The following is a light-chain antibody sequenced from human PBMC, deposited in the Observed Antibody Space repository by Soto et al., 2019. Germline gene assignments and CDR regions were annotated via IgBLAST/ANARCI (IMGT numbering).Light chain of an antibody. V-gene: IGKV1-39*01. CDR2: AVS. CDR3: QLSYVTPRT. Sequence: EIHRSQLKDSMSVSVGKIVAIACRAIQSISTYLNWYQHKPGKAPKVLIYAVSSLQSGVPSRFSGSGSGTDFTLTITILQPEESATYYCQLSYVTPRTFGEGTMVDIK. J-gene: IGKJ1*01. CDR1: QSISTY.